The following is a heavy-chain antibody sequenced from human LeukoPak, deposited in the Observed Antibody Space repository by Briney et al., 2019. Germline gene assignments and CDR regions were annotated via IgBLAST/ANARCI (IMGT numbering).Heavy chain of an antibody. D-gene: IGHD6-13*01. Sequence: SETLSLTCTVSGYSISSGYYWGWIRPPPGKGLEWIGIIYHSGSTYYNPSLKSRVTISVDTSKNQFSLKLSSVTAADTAVYYCASSGYIVTTYYYYYYMDVWGKGTTVTVSS. CDR1: GYSISSGYY. V-gene: IGHV4-38-2*02. CDR2: IYHSGST. CDR3: ASSGYIVTTYYYYYYMDV. J-gene: IGHJ6*03.